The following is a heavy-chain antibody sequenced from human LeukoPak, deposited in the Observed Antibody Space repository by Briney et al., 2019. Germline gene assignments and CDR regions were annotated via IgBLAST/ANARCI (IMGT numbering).Heavy chain of an antibody. V-gene: IGHV3-23*01. D-gene: IGHD2-2*01. CDR1: GFTFSNYA. CDR3: AKDGSDIVVPY. Sequence: PGGSLRLSCAASGFTFSNYAMSWVRQTPGKGLEWVSAISGSGGSTYYADSVKGRFTISRDNSKNTLYLQMNSLRAEDTAVYYCAKDGSDIVVPYWGQGTLVTVCS. J-gene: IGHJ4*02. CDR2: ISGSGGST.